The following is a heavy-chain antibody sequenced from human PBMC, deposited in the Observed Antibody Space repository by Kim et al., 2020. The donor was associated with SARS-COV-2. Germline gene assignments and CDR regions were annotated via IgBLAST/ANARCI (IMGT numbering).Heavy chain of an antibody. CDR3: ARRAYGSVTSFDL. CDR2: IYFSGIT. V-gene: IGHV4-4*07. J-gene: IGHJ4*02. CDR1: GGSISNHY. Sequence: SETLSLTCSVSGGSISNHYWHWIRQSAGQGLEWIGRIYFSGITKYNPSLKSRVAMSVDTSKNQFSLNLTSVTAADTAVYFCARRAYGSVTSFDLWGRGTLVTVSS. D-gene: IGHD3-10*01.